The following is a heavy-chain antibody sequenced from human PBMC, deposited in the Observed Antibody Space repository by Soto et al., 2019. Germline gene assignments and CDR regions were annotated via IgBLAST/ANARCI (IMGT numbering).Heavy chain of an antibody. J-gene: IGHJ6*02. CDR2: IFHSGST. V-gene: IGHV4-30-4*01. D-gene: IGHD3-10*01. Sequence: LSLTCTVSGGSINSGDYYWTWVRQPPGKGLEWIGNIFHSGSTYYTPSLQSRVTISLDTSKNHFSLKLSSVTPADTAVYYCARDRYYVFWIYYSSYCGIDVCGQGPTVTVSS. CDR3: ARDRYYVFWIYYSSYCGIDV. CDR1: GGSINSGDYY.